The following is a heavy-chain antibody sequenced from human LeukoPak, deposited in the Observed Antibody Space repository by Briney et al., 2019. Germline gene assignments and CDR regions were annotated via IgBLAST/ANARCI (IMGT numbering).Heavy chain of an antibody. J-gene: IGHJ4*02. D-gene: IGHD5-18*01. CDR1: GFTFSSYA. Sequence: GGSLRLSCAASGFTFSSYAMNWVRQAPGKGLEWVSGTSGSGGSTFYADSVKGRFTMSRDNSKNTLYLQMNSLRAEDTAVYYCAKSGGYSYVENFDYWGQGALVTVSS. CDR3: AKSGGYSYVENFDY. V-gene: IGHV3-23*01. CDR2: TSGSGGST.